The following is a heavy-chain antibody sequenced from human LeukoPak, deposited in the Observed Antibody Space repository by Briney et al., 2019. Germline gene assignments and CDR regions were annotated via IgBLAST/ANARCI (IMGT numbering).Heavy chain of an antibody. CDR3: AKGGRTGELGAFDI. J-gene: IGHJ3*02. V-gene: IGHV3-48*04. CDR2: ISSSSSTI. CDR1: GFTFSSYS. Sequence: GGSLRLSCAASGFTFSSYSMNWVRQAPGKGLEWVSYISSSSSTIYYADSVKGRFTISRDNAKNSLYLQMNSLRAEDTAVYYCAKGGRTGELGAFDIWGQGTMVTVSS. D-gene: IGHD1-26*01.